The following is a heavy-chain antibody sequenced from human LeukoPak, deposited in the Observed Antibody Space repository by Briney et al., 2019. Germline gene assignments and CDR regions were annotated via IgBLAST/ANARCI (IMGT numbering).Heavy chain of an antibody. D-gene: IGHD6-19*01. J-gene: IGHJ4*02. Sequence: SETLSLTCAVSGYSISSGYYWGWIRQPPGKGLEWIGSIYHSGSTYYNPSLKSRVTISVDTSKNQFSLKLSSVTAADTAMYYCARHPDPYSSVDYWGQGTLVTVSS. V-gene: IGHV4-38-2*01. CDR1: GYSISSGYY. CDR2: IYHSGST. CDR3: ARHPDPYSSVDY.